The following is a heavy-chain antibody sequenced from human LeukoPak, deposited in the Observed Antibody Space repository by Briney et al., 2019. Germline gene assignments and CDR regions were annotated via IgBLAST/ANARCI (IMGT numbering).Heavy chain of an antibody. CDR2: IKEDGSEK. CDR3: ARDIMDYYDSSGYYPFDY. V-gene: IGHV3-7*01. J-gene: IGHJ4*02. Sequence: GGSLRLSCAASGFTFSNYWMTWVRQAPGKGLEWVANIKEDGSEKYYVDSVKGRFTISRDNAKNSLYLQMNSLRAEDTAVYYCARDIMDYYDSSGYYPFDYWGQGTLVTVSS. CDR1: GFTFSNYW. D-gene: IGHD3-22*01.